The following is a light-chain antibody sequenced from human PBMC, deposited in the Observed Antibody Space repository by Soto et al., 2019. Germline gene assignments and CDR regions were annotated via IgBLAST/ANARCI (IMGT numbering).Light chain of an antibody. V-gene: IGKV1-39*01. CDR3: QQSYSTRWT. CDR2: AAS. J-gene: IGKJ1*01. CDR1: QSISSY. Sequence: DIQMTQSPSSLSASVGDRVTITCRASQSISSYLNWYQQKPGKAPKRLIYAASSLQSGVPSRFSGSGSGTDFALTISSLQPEDFATYYCQQSYSTRWTVGQGTKVEIK.